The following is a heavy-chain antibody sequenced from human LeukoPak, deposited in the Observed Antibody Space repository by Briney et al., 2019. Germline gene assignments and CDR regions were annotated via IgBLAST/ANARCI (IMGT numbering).Heavy chain of an antibody. CDR3: ARGETMDV. CDR1: EFSFETYW. D-gene: IGHD5-24*01. V-gene: IGHV3-7*01. CDR2: INEDGSEK. J-gene: IGHJ6*03. Sequence: GALRLSCVALEFSFETYWMSWVRQAPGKGPESVANINEDGSEKHYVGSVRGRFTISRDNADNSLHLQMNSLRPEDMAVYHCARGETMDVWGKGTTVTVSS.